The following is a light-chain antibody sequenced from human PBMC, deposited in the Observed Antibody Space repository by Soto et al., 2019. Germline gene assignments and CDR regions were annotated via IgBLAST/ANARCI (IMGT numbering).Light chain of an antibody. CDR1: SSDVGGYNY. CDR3: SSYAGSSNV. CDR2: EVN. V-gene: IGLV2-8*01. Sequence: QSALTQPPSASGSPGQSVAISCTGTSSDVGGYNYVSWYQQHPDKAPKLMIYEVNKRPSGVPDRFSGSKSGNTASLTVSGLQAEDEADYYCSSYAGSSNVFGAGTKVTV. J-gene: IGLJ1*01.